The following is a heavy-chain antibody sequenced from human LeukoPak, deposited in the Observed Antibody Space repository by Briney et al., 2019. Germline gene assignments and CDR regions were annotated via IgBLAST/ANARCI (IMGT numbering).Heavy chain of an antibody. V-gene: IGHV1-18*01. CDR2: ISAYNGNT. CDR1: GYTFTSYG. J-gene: IGHJ4*02. D-gene: IGHD2-2*01. Sequence: SVKGSCKASGYTFTSYGISGVRQAPRRGREWMGWISAYNGNTNHAQKLQGRVTMTTDTSTSTAYMELRSLRSDDTAVYYCARERYCSSTSCYKHYFDYWGQGTLVTVSS. CDR3: ARERYCSSTSCYKHYFDY.